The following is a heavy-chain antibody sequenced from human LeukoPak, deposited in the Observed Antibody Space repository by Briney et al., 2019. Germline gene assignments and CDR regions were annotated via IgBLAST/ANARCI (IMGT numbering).Heavy chain of an antibody. V-gene: IGHV3-30-3*01. CDR1: GFAFTNYV. D-gene: IGHD2-15*01. J-gene: IGHJ4*02. CDR2: VSSDGGIK. Sequence: GGSLRLSCAVSGFAFTNYVVHWVRQAPGKGLEWVTLVSSDGGIKYYADSVKGRFSVSRDISKNTLYLQMNSLRVDDTAVYYCARDSETTPIHVLGYWGQGTLVTVSS. CDR3: ARDSETTPIHVLGY.